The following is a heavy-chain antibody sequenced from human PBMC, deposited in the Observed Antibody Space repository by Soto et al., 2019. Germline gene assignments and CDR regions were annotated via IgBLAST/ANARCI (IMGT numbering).Heavy chain of an antibody. J-gene: IGHJ3*02. V-gene: IGHV5-51*01. CDR3: ARIIGYCRNNDCSWTFDI. CDR1: GYTFTDYW. Sequence: PGESLKISCKGSGYTFTDYWIGWVRQLPGKGLEWMGIIYPGDSDTRYSPSFQGQVTITADKSTSTAYLQWNTLKASDTAMYYCARIIGYCRNNDCSWTFDIWGQGTMVTVSS. CDR2: IYPGDSDT. D-gene: IGHD2-15*01.